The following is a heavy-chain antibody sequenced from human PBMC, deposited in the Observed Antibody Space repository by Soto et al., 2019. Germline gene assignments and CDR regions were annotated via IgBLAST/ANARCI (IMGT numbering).Heavy chain of an antibody. CDR3: AKGRTSGWYEWDY. V-gene: IGHV3-23*01. CDR2: ITSGGST. D-gene: IGHD6-19*01. J-gene: IGHJ4*02. Sequence: GGSLRLSCAASGLTFSPYAVSWVRQAPGKGLERVSAITSGGSTYYADSVKGRFTISRDNSKNTLYLQMNNLRVEDTAAYYCAKGRTSGWYEWDYWGQGTLVTVSS. CDR1: GLTFSPYA.